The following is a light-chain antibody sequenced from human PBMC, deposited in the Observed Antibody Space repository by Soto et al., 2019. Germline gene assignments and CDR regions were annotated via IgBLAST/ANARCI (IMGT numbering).Light chain of an antibody. V-gene: IGKV1-8*01. CDR3: QQYDTYPWT. CDR1: QGITNY. Sequence: AIRMTQSPSSLSASTGDRVTITCRASQGITNYLVWYQQKPGKAPNVLIHAASTLRSGVSSRFSCSGSGTDFTLTISCLQSEDYATYYCQQYDTYPWTFGQGTKVEV. CDR2: AAS. J-gene: IGKJ1*01.